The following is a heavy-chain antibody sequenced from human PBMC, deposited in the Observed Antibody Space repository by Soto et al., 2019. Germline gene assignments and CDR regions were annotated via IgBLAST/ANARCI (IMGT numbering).Heavy chain of an antibody. V-gene: IGHV1-69*13. J-gene: IGHJ6*02. Sequence: ASVKVPCKASGGTFSSYAISWVRQAPGQGLEWMGGIIPIFGTANYAQKFQGRVTITADESTSTAYMELSSLRSEDTAVYYCASNIAVDTAMVTYYYYGMDVWGQGTTVTVSS. CDR3: ASNIAVDTAMVTYYYYGMDV. CDR2: IIPIFGTA. D-gene: IGHD5-18*01. CDR1: GGTFSSYA.